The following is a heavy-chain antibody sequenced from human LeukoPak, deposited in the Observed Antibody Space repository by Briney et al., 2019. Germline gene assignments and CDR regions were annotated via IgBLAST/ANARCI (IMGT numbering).Heavy chain of an antibody. Sequence: ASVKVSCKASGYIFPGYYMHWVRQAPRQGLVWVGRINPNSGGTNYAQKFQGRVTMTRDTSNSTGYMELSRLRSDDTAVYYCARGYYGSGSYFYMDVWGKGTTVTVSS. D-gene: IGHD3-10*01. CDR1: GYIFPGYY. CDR3: ARGYYGSGSYFYMDV. CDR2: INPNSGGT. J-gene: IGHJ6*03. V-gene: IGHV1-2*06.